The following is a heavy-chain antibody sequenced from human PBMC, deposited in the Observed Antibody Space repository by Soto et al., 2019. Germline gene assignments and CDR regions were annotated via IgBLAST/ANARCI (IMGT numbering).Heavy chain of an antibody. V-gene: IGHV1-2*02. J-gene: IGHJ4*02. Sequence: ASLRLSCKSSGYSFTGYYMHLVRQAPGQGLEWMGWINPNSGGTNYAQKFQGRVTMTRDTSITTTYMELNRLRSDDTAVYYCARDREYYYDSSGFDQWGQGTRVTVSS. D-gene: IGHD3-22*01. CDR3: ARDREYYYDSSGFDQ. CDR2: INPNSGGT. CDR1: GYSFTGYY.